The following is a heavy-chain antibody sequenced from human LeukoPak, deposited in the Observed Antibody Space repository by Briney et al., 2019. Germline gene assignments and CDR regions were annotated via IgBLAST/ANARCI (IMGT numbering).Heavy chain of an antibody. CDR3: ARVLSPAYGDQVDY. D-gene: IGHD4-17*01. CDR1: GFTFRSHG. CDR2: IWYDGSNK. V-gene: IGHV3-33*01. J-gene: IGHJ4*02. Sequence: GTSLRLSCAASGFTFRSHGMHWVRQAPGKGLEWVAFIWYDGSNKYYTDSVKGRFTISRDNSKNTLYLQMNSLRAEDTAVYYCARVLSPAYGDQVDYWGQGTLVTVSS.